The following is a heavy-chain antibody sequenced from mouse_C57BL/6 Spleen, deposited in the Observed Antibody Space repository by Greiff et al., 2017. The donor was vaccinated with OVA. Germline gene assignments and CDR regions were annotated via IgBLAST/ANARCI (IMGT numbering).Heavy chain of an antibody. CDR2: ISSGGSYT. Sequence: EVHLVESGGDLVKPGGSLKLSCAASGFTFSSYGMSWVRQTPDKRLEWVATISSGGSYTYYTDSVKGRFTISRDNAKNTLYLQMSSLKSEDRAMYYCARQGYGTWYFDVWGTGTTVTVSS. V-gene: IGHV5-6*01. CDR3: ARQGYGTWYFDV. CDR1: GFTFSSYG. J-gene: IGHJ1*03. D-gene: IGHD2-10*02.